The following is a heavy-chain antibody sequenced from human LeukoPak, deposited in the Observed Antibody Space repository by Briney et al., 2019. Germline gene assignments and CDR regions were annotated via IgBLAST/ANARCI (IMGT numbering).Heavy chain of an antibody. CDR2: IYYGGYT. V-gene: IGHV4-39*01. CDR3: QSRFLEWLLDY. D-gene: IGHD3-3*01. CDR1: GGSFSGYY. Sequence: SETLSLTCAVYGGSFSGYYWGWIRQPPGKGLEWIGSIYYGGYTYYNPSLKSRVTISVDTSKNQFSLKLSSVTAADTATYYCQSRFLEWLLDYWGQGTLVTVSS. J-gene: IGHJ4*02.